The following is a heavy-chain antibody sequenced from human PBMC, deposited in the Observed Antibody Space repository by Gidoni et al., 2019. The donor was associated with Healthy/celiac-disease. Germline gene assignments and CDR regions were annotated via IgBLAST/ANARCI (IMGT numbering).Heavy chain of an antibody. CDR1: GFTFSSYG. J-gene: IGHJ3*02. Sequence: QVQLVESGGGVVQPGRSLRLSCAASGFTFSSYGMHWVRQAPGKGLGWVAVIWYDGSNKYYADSVKGRFTISRDNSKNTLYLQMNSLRAEDTAVYYCARGRYYYDSSGYYWFDAFDIWGQGTMVTVSS. CDR2: IWYDGSNK. D-gene: IGHD3-22*01. CDR3: ARGRYYYDSSGYYWFDAFDI. V-gene: IGHV3-33*01.